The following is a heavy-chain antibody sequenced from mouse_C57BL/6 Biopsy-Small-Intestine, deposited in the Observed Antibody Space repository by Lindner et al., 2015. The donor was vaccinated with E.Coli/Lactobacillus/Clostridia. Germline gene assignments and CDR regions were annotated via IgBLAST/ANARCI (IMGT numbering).Heavy chain of an antibody. CDR3: ARAPSDYYGMDV. V-gene: IGHV1-64*01. CDR2: IDASGGST. J-gene: IGHJ1*01. D-gene: IGHD1-1*01. CDR1: GYMFSAYY. Sequence: SVKVSCKASGYMFSAYYMHWVRQAPGQGLEWMGIIDASGGSTTYAQKFQARVTITRDTSTSRVYMELNSLRSEDTAVYYCARAPSDYYGMDVWGQGTTVTVSS.